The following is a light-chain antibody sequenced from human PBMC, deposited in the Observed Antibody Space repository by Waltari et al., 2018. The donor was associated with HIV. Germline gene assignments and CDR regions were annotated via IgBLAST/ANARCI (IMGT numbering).Light chain of an antibody. CDR3: AAWDDGLSGPV. V-gene: IGLV1-47*01. Sequence: QSVLTQPPSASGTPGQRVTISCSGSSPNIGSNYVYWYQQLPGTAPKLLIYRTNRRPSGVPDRFSGSKSGTSASLAITGLRSEDEADYYCAAWDDGLSGPVFGGGTKLTVL. J-gene: IGLJ3*02. CDR1: SPNIGSNY. CDR2: RTN.